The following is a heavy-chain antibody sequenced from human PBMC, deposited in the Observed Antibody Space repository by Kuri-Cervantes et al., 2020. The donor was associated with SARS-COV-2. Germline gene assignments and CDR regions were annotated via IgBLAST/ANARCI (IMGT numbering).Heavy chain of an antibody. CDR3: ARVLVGAKIGYYYMDV. J-gene: IGHJ6*03. V-gene: IGHV3-66*02. CDR2: IYSGGST. Sequence: GESLKISCAASGFTVSSNYMSWVRQAPGKGLEWVSVIYSGGSTYYADSVKGRFTISRDNSKNTLYLQMNSLRAEDTAVYYCARVLVGAKIGYYYMDVWGKGTTVTVSS. CDR1: GFTVSSNY. D-gene: IGHD1-26*01.